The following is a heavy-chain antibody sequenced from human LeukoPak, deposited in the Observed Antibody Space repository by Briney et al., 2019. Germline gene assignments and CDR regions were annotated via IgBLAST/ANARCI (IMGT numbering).Heavy chain of an antibody. J-gene: IGHJ6*02. CDR1: GYTFTGYY. CDR3: ARKRILRFLEWFHGMDV. D-gene: IGHD3-3*01. V-gene: IGHV1-2*02. CDR2: INPNSGGT. Sequence: GASVKVSCKASGYTFTGYYMHWVRQAPGQGPEWMGWINPNSGGTNYAQKFQGRVTMTRDTSISTAYMELSRLRSDDTAVYYCARKRILRFLEWFHGMDVWGQGTTVTVSS.